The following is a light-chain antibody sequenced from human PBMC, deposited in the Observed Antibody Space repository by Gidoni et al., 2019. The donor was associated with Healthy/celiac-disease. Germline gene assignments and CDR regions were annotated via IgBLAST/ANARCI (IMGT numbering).Light chain of an antibody. V-gene: IGKV3-15*01. CDR1: QSVSNN. CDR2: GAS. Sequence: EIVMTHSPATLSVSPGERATLSCRASQSVSNNLAWYQQKPGQAPSLLIYGASTRAIGIPARFSGSGSGTEFTLTISSLQSEDFAVYYCQQYNNWPPWTFGQGTKVEIK. J-gene: IGKJ1*01. CDR3: QQYNNWPPWT.